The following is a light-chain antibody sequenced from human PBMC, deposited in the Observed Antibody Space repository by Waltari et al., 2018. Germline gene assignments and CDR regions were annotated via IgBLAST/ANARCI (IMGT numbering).Light chain of an antibody. CDR2: GAS. CDR1: QSVSRA. Sequence: EIVLTQSPGTLSLSLGERATVSCRTSQSVSRALARDQQKPGQAPRLLIYGASTRATGIPDRFSGSGSGTDFSLTISRREPDDFAVYYCQHYLRLPVTFGQGTTVEI. CDR3: QHYLRLPVT. V-gene: IGKV3-20*01. J-gene: IGKJ1*01.